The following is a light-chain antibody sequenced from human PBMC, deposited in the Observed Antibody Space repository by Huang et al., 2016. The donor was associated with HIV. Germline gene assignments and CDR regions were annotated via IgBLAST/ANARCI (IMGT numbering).Light chain of an antibody. CDR1: QSLLQSNGYNY. CDR2: LGS. CDR3: MQTLQTPLT. V-gene: IGKV2-28*01. Sequence: DIVMTQSPLSLPVTPGEPASISCRSSQSLLQSNGYNYLDWYLQKPGQSPQLLIYLGSNRASGGPDRVSGSGSGTAFTLKISRGEAEDVGVYYCMQTLQTPLTFGGGTKVEIK. J-gene: IGKJ4*01.